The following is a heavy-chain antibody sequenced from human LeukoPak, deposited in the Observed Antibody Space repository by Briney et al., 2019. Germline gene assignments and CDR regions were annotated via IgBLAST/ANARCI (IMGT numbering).Heavy chain of an antibody. Sequence: SETLSLTCTVSGGSISSDYWSWIRQPPGKGLEWIGYMYNSGSTNYNPSLKSRVTISVDTSKDQFSLKLTSVTAADTAVYYCARGSPFRGGDYWGQGTLVTVSS. CDR2: MYNSGST. V-gene: IGHV4-59*01. CDR3: ARGSPFRGGDY. CDR1: GGSISSDY. J-gene: IGHJ4*02. D-gene: IGHD3-10*01.